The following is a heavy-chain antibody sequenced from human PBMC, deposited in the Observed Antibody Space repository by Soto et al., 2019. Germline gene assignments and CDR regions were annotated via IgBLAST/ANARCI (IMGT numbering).Heavy chain of an antibody. Sequence: SQTLSLTCAISGDSVSSNSAAWNWIRQSPSRGLEWLGRTYYRSKWYNDYAVSVKSRITINPDTSKNQFSLQLNSVTPEDTAVYYCAIQPYDFWSGYYTTFDYWGPGPLVTLST. CDR3: AIQPYDFWSGYYTTFDY. CDR2: TYYRSKWYN. J-gene: IGHJ4*02. V-gene: IGHV6-1*01. CDR1: GDSVSSNSAA. D-gene: IGHD3-3*01.